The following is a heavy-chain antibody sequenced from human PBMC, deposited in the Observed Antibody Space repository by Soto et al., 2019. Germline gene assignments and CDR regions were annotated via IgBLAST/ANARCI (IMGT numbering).Heavy chain of an antibody. J-gene: IGHJ4*02. Sequence: QVQLQESGPGLVKPSQTLSLTCTVSGGSITSSGYYWSWIRQHPGEGLEWIGFTSNSGSTSYNPSLRSRVTVSVDTSSNQFSLTLMPVTASDTAVYFCARGGGSTKVDYWGKGTLVTV. V-gene: IGHV4-31*03. CDR2: TSNSGST. CDR3: ARGGGSTKVDY. CDR1: GGSITSSGYY. D-gene: IGHD2-2*01.